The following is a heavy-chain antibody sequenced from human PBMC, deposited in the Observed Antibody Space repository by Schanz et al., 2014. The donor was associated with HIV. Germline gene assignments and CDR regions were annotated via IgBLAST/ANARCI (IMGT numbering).Heavy chain of an antibody. CDR2: MSYDGINK. J-gene: IGHJ4*02. Sequence: QVQLVESGGGVVQPRRSLRLSCAASGFSFNNYGMHWVRQAPGKGLEWVAVMSYDGINKHYADSVKGRFTISRDNSKNTLYLQMTTLRTEDTAVYYCAKPEYDSRGNSQSHFDSWGQGTLVTVSS. CDR3: AKPEYDSRGNSQSHFDS. CDR1: GFSFNNYG. D-gene: IGHD3-22*01. V-gene: IGHV3-30*18.